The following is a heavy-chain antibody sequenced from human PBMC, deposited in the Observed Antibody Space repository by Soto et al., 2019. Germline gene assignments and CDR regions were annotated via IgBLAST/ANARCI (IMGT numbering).Heavy chain of an antibody. CDR3: ARGVPYYFDSSCYLSPAVMDV. CDR1: GDSVSSNSAA. V-gene: IGHV6-1*01. J-gene: IGHJ6*02. CDR2: TYYRSKWYN. Sequence: SQTLSLTCAISGDSVSSNSAAWNWIGQSPSRGLEWLGRTYYRSKWYNDYAVSVKSRMTINPDTSKNQFSLQLNSVTPEDTAVYYCARGVPYYFDSSCYLSPAVMDVWGQGTSVTVSS. D-gene: IGHD3-22*01.